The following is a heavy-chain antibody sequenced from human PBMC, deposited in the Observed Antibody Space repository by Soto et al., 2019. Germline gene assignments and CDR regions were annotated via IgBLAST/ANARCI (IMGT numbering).Heavy chain of an antibody. J-gene: IGHJ4*02. D-gene: IGHD2-21*02. Sequence: SETLSLTCAVYGGSFSGYYWSWIRQPPGKGLEWIGEINHSGSTNYNPSLKSRVTISVDTSKNQFSLKLSSVTAADTAVYYCARGLIVMLAGIEELINSHFDSWGQGTLVTVSS. CDR2: INHSGST. CDR1: GGSFSGYY. V-gene: IGHV4-34*01. CDR3: ARGLIVMLAGIEELINSHFDS.